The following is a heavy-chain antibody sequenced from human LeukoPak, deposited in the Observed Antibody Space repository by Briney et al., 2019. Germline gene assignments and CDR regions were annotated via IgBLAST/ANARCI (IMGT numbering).Heavy chain of an antibody. Sequence: PGGSLRLSCAASGFTFSSYAMHWVRQAPGKGLEWVAVISYDGSNKYYADSVKGRFTISRDNSKNTLYLQMNSLRAEDTAVYYCAKDPFRFTSRSGAYYFDYWGQGTLVTVSS. D-gene: IGHD6-13*01. CDR2: ISYDGSNK. CDR3: AKDPFRFTSRSGAYYFDY. V-gene: IGHV3-30-3*01. J-gene: IGHJ4*02. CDR1: GFTFSSYA.